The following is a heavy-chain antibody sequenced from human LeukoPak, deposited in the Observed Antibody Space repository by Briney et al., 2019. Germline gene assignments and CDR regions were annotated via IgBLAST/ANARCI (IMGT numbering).Heavy chain of an antibody. V-gene: IGHV4-34*01. CDR3: TRRWNYGRNYYIDV. CDR1: GGSFSNYY. J-gene: IGHJ6*03. Sequence: SETLSLTCAVYGGSFSNYYWSWIRQPPGKGLEWIGEINDSGRINYNPSLMSRVTVSVDTSKNQFSLRLTSVTATDTAVYYCTRRWNYGRNYYIDVWGNGATVSVSS. CDR2: INDSGRI. D-gene: IGHD1-7*01.